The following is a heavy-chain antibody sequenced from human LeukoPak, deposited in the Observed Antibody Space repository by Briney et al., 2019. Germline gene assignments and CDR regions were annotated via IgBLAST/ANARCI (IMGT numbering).Heavy chain of an antibody. CDR3: ARGRELLGWYFDL. CDR2: ISGSSTFT. J-gene: IGHJ2*01. Sequence: GGSLRLSCAASGFTFSDSYMSWIRQAPGKGLEWVSYISGSSTFTNFADSVRGRLTISRDNAKNSLYLQMNGLRAEDTAVYYCARGRELLGWYFDLWGRGTLVTVSS. CDR1: GFTFSDSY. V-gene: IGHV3-11*05. D-gene: IGHD1-7*01.